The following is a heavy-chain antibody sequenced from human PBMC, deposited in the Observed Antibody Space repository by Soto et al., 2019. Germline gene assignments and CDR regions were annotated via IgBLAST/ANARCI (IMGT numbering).Heavy chain of an antibody. D-gene: IGHD3-3*01. CDR2: IYWDDDK. V-gene: IGHV2-5*02. Sequence: QITLKESGPPVVKPTETLTLTCTFSGFSLTTSGVGVGWVRQSPGKAPEGLALIYWDDDKRYSTSLNSRLIITKDTSKNQVVLTMANVDAADTATYYCAHRVLRTVFGLVTTTAIYFDFWGPGTPVVVSS. CDR1: GFSLTTSGVG. J-gene: IGHJ4*02. CDR3: AHRVLRTVFGLVTTTAIYFDF.